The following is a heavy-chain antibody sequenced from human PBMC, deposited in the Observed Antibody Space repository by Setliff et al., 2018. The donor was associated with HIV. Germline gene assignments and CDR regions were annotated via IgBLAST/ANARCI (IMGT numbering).Heavy chain of an antibody. V-gene: IGHV4-61*02. J-gene: IGHJ1*01. CDR2: IYTSGST. Sequence: TLSLTCTVSGGSISSGSYYWSWIRQPAGKGLEWIGRIYTSGSTNYNPSLKSRVTISGDTSKNQFSLKLSSVTSADTAVYYCARGGSAVAGPAEYFQHWGQGTLVTVSS. D-gene: IGHD6-19*01. CDR3: ARGGSAVAGPAEYFQH. CDR1: GGSISSGSYY.